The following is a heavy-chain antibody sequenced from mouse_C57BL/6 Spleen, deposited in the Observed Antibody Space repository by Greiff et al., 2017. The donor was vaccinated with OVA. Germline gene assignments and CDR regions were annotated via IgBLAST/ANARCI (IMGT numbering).Heavy chain of an antibody. J-gene: IGHJ2*01. CDR3: TEGTTVVFDY. Sequence: QVQLQQSGAELVRPGASVTLSCKASGYTFTDYEMHWVKQTPVHGLEWIGAIDPETGGTAYNQKFKGKAILTADKSSSTAYMELRSLTSEDSAVDYCTEGTTVVFDYWGQGTTLTGSS. D-gene: IGHD1-1*01. CDR2: IDPETGGT. V-gene: IGHV1-15*01. CDR1: GYTFTDYE.